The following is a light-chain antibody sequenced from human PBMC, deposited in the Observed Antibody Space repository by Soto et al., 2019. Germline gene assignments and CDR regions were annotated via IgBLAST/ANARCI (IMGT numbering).Light chain of an antibody. CDR1: QSVSSN. V-gene: IGKV3-15*01. CDR3: QKYNNWPPWA. Sequence: EIVMTQSPATLSVSPGERATLSCRASQSVSSNLAWYQQKPGQAPRLLIYGASTRATGIPARFSGSGSGTEFTLTISRLQSEDLAVYYCQKYNNWPPWAVGQGTKVDIK. J-gene: IGKJ1*01. CDR2: GAS.